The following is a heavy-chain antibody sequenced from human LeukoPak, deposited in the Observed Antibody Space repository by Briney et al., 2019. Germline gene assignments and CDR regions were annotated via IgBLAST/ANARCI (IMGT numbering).Heavy chain of an antibody. J-gene: IGHJ4*02. CDR3: ARVGVDYSGDILKYFFDY. Sequence: AETLSLTCTVSGCSLSSYQRLWIRQPPGKGLEGVADISYNGSAKYNPSLTRQGIILLDTPKKQFSLKLIPAIAADTAVYYCARVGVDYSGDILKYFFDYWGQGTLVTVSS. CDR1: GCSLSSYQ. D-gene: IGHD4-23*01. CDR2: ISYNGSA. V-gene: IGHV4-59*12.